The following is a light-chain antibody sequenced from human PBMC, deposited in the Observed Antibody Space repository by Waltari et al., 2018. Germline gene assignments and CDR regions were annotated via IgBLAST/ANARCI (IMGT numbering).Light chain of an antibody. CDR1: SNDVGSSNY. V-gene: IGLV2-14*03. CDR2: DVN. CDR3: SSYTGSNTLI. Sequence: QSVLTQPTSVSGSPGQSITISCSGTSNDVGSSNYVAWYQQHPGKAPKLMIYDVNNRPSGVSNRLSGSTSGNTASLTIAALQADDEANYHCSSYTGSNTLIFGGGTKLTVL. J-gene: IGLJ2*01.